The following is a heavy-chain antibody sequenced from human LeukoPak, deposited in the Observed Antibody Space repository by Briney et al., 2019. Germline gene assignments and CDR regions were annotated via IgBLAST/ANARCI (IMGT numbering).Heavy chain of an antibody. V-gene: IGHV3-30-3*01. J-gene: IGHJ6*02. CDR3: ARDHLHYYGMDV. CDR1: GFTFSSYA. Sequence: GGSLRLSCAASGFTFSSYAMHWVRQAPGKGLEWVAVISYDGSNKYYADSVKGRFTISRDNSKNTLYLQMNSLRAEDTAVYYCARDHLHYYGMDVWGQGTTVTVSS. CDR2: ISYDGSNK.